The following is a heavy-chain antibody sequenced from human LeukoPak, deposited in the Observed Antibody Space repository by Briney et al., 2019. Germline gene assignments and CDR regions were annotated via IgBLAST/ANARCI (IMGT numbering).Heavy chain of an antibody. CDR2: ISSSSSYI. CDR3: ARDPDYYDSSGYSLIGLDI. J-gene: IGHJ3*02. D-gene: IGHD3-22*01. CDR1: GFTFSSYS. V-gene: IGHV3-21*01. Sequence: GGSLRLSCAASGFTFSSYSMNWVRQAPGKGLEWVSSISSSSSYIYYADSVKGRFTIPRDNAKNSLYLQMNSLRAEDTAVYYCARDPDYYDSSGYSLIGLDIWGQGTMVTVSS.